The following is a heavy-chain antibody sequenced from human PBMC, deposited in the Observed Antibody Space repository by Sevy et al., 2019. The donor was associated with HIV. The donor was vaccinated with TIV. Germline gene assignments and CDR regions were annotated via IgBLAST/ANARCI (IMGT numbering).Heavy chain of an antibody. CDR2: ISGSGTRT. CDR1: GFSFDSYG. Sequence: GGSLRLSCAVSGFSFDSYGMTWVRQAPGKGLEWVSGISGSGTRTYYADSVKGRFSISRDNTKNRLYLQMNSLRSEDTAIYYCAKGGGGHYDPDEIGYYFYYYNMDVWGKGTTVTVSS. D-gene: IGHD3-22*01. J-gene: IGHJ6*03. V-gene: IGHV3-23*01. CDR3: AKGGGGHYDPDEIGYYFYYYNMDV.